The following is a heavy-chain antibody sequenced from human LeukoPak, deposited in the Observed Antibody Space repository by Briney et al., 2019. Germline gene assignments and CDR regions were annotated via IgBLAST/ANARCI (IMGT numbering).Heavy chain of an antibody. CDR2: ISYDGGNK. CDR3: AREGWGLGYCSSASCYKEAFDI. V-gene: IGHV3-30-3*01. Sequence: PGRSLRLSCAASGFTFSSYAMHWVRQAPGKGLEWVAVISYDGGNKYYADSVKGRFTISRDNSKNTLYLQMNSLRAEDTAVYYCAREGWGLGYCSSASCYKEAFDIWGQGTKVTVSS. D-gene: IGHD2-2*02. J-gene: IGHJ3*02. CDR1: GFTFSSYA.